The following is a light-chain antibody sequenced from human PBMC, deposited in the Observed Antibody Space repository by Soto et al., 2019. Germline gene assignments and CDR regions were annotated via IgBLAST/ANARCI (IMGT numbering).Light chain of an antibody. J-gene: IGKJ1*01. CDR2: GAS. CDR3: QQYNSWLWT. V-gene: IGKV3-15*01. CDR1: QSVSSK. Sequence: IVLTHSSSTMSLSPGDRSTPPFRASQSVSSKLAWYQQKPGQAPRLLIYGASTRATGIPARFSGSGSGTEFTLIISSLQSEDSAVYYCQQYNSWLWTFGQGTKVDIK.